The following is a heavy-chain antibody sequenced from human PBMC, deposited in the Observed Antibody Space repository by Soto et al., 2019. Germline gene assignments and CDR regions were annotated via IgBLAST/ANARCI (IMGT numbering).Heavy chain of an antibody. Sequence: ASVKVSCKASGGTFSSYAISWVRQAPGQGLEWMGGIIPIFGTANYAQKFQGRVTITADKSTSTAYMELSSLRSEDTAVYYCVSGSGSSDDAFDIWGQGTMVTVSS. D-gene: IGHD1-26*01. V-gene: IGHV1-69*06. J-gene: IGHJ3*02. CDR1: GGTFSSYA. CDR3: VSGSGSSDDAFDI. CDR2: IIPIFGTA.